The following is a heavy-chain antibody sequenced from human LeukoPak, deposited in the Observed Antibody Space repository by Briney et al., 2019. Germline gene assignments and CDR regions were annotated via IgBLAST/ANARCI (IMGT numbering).Heavy chain of an antibody. D-gene: IGHD3-16*01. J-gene: IGHJ4*02. CDR2: IYHSGNT. V-gene: IGHV4-38-2*02. CDR3: ARGRTLGLGYFDY. CDR1: GYSISSGSY. Sequence: SETLSLTCTVSGYSISSGSYWGWIRQPPGKGLEWIGSIYHSGNTYYNPSLKSRVTISVDTSKNQFSLKLSSVTAADTAVYYCARGRTLGLGYFDYWGQGTLVTVSS.